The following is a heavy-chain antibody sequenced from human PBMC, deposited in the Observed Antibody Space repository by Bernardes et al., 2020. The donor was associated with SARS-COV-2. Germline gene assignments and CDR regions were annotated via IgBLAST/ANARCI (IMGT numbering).Heavy chain of an antibody. CDR2: ISYEGSKK. J-gene: IGHJ6*02. Sequence: GGSLRLSCAASGFTFNNFGMHWVRQAPGKGLEWVAVISYEGSKKYYRDSVEGRFIISKDSSKNTVYLQMNSLRAEDTAMYYCARDGGYGSGCYGFYYYYAMDVWGHGSKVTVSS. CDR3: ARDGGYGSGCYGFYYYYAMDV. CDR1: GFTFNNFG. D-gene: IGHD3-10*01. V-gene: IGHV3-30*03.